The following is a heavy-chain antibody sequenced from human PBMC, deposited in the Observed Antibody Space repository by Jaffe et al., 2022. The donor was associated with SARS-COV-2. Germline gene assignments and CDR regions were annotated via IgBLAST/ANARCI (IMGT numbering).Heavy chain of an antibody. D-gene: IGHD3-3*01. CDR2: INAGNGNT. CDR3: ARVVFWSGSPDY. CDR1: GYTFTSYA. V-gene: IGHV1-3*01. Sequence: QVQLVQSGAEVKKPGASVKVSCKASGYTFTSYAMHWVRQAPGQRLEWMGWINAGNGNTKYSQKFQGRVTITRDTSASTAYMELSSLRSEDTAVYYCARVVFWSGSPDYWGQGTLVTVSS. J-gene: IGHJ4*02.